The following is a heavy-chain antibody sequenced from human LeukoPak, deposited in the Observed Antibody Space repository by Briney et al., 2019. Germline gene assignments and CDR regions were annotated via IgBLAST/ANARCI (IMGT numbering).Heavy chain of an antibody. Sequence: ASVKVSCKASGYTFTGYYMHWVRQAPGQGLEWMRWINPNSGGTNYAQKFQGRVTMTRDTSISTAYMELSRLRSDDTAVYYCARDTLYSSSSVDYWGQGTLVTVSS. CDR1: GYTFTGYY. D-gene: IGHD6-6*01. CDR2: INPNSGGT. J-gene: IGHJ4*02. CDR3: ARDTLYSSSSVDY. V-gene: IGHV1-2*02.